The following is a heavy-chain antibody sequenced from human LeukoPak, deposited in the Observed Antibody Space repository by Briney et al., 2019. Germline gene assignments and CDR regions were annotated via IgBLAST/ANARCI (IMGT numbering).Heavy chain of an antibody. CDR2: IYYSGST. CDR3: ARLPGGYFDWHDAFDI. J-gene: IGHJ3*02. CDR1: DGSISSYY. D-gene: IGHD3-9*01. Sequence: SETLSLTCTVSDGSISSYYWSWVRQPPGKGLEWIGYIYYSGSTNYNPSLKSRVTISVDTSKNQFSLKPSSVTAADTAVYYCARLPGGYFDWHDAFDIWGQGTMVTVSS. V-gene: IGHV4-59*08.